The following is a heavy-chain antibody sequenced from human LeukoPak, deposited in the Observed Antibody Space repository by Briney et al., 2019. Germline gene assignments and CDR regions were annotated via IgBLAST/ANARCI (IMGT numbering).Heavy chain of an antibody. CDR2: ISYDGSNK. D-gene: IGHD2-15*01. CDR3: AKDFARGSCGY. J-gene: IGHJ4*02. Sequence: GGSLRLSCAASGFTFSSYAMSWVRQAPGKGLEWVAVISYDGSNKYYADSVKGRFTISRDNSKNTLYLQMNSLRAEDTAVYYCAKDFARGSCGYWGQGTLVTVSS. CDR1: GFTFSSYA. V-gene: IGHV3-30*18.